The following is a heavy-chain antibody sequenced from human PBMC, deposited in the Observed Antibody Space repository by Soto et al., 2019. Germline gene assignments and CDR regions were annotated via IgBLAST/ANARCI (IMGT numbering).Heavy chain of an antibody. CDR1: GFTFSSYS. J-gene: IGHJ4*02. CDR2: ISSSSTI. Sequence: GGSLRLSCAASGFTFSSYSMNWVRQAPGKGLEWVSYISSSSTIYYADSVKGRFTISLDNATNSLYLQMNSLRAEDTAVYYCARDLGYSSSWFDYWGQGTLVTVSS. V-gene: IGHV3-48*01. CDR3: ARDLGYSSSWFDY. D-gene: IGHD6-13*01.